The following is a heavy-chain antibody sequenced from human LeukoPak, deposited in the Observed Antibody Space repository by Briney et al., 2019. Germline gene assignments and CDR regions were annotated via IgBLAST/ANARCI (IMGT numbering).Heavy chain of an antibody. CDR3: ARYYYYDTSGYYPRSFFDY. D-gene: IGHD3-22*01. V-gene: IGHV4-39*01. Sequence: PSETLSLTCTVSGGSIISSSYYWGWIRQPPGKGLEWLGSIYYSGSTYQNPSLKSRLTISVDTSKNQLSLKLSSVTAADTAVYYCARYYYYDTSGYYPRSFFDYWGQGTLVTVSS. CDR1: GGSIISSSYY. J-gene: IGHJ4*02. CDR2: IYYSGST.